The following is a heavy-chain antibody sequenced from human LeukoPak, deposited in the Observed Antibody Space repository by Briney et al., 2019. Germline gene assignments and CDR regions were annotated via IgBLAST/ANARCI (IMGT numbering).Heavy chain of an antibody. CDR2: IYYNGYT. V-gene: IGHV4-59*01. J-gene: IGHJ4*02. D-gene: IGHD3-22*01. CDR1: SGSISSYY. Sequence: SETLSLTCTVSSGSISSYYWSWIRQPPGKGLEWIGYIYYNGYTKYNPSLKSRVTISVDTSKNQFSLNLSSVTAADTAVYYCARATYYDSSGYYRYFDYWGQGTLVTVSS. CDR3: ARATYYDSSGYYRYFDY.